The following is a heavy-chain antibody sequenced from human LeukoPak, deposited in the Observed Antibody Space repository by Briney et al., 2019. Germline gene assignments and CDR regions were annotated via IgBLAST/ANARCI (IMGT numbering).Heavy chain of an antibody. Sequence: SETLSLTCTVSGGSISSYYWSWIRQPAGKGLEWIGRIYTSGSTNYNPSLKSRVTMSVDTSKNQSSLKLSSVAAADTAVYYRASARTTAFMDVWGKGTTVTVSS. D-gene: IGHD2-2*01. J-gene: IGHJ6*04. CDR3: ASARTTAFMDV. V-gene: IGHV4-4*07. CDR1: GGSISSYY. CDR2: IYTSGST.